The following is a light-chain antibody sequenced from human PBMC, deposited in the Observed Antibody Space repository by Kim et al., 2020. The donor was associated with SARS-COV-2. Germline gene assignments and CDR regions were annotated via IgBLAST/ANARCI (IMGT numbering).Light chain of an antibody. Sequence: ASIGDKVTSTCQASQDISNYLNWYQQKPGQAPKLLIYEASNLETGVPSRFSGSGSGTDFTFTISSLQPEDIATYYCQQYDNLPSTFGQGTRLEIK. CDR2: EAS. J-gene: IGKJ5*01. CDR1: QDISNY. V-gene: IGKV1-33*01. CDR3: QQYDNLPST.